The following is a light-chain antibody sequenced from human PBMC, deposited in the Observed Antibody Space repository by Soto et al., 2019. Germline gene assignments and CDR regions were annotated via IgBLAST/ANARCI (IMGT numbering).Light chain of an antibody. J-gene: IGKJ3*01. Sequence: DIQLTQSPSFLSASEGDRVTITCRASQDIHFFLAWYQHKPGKAPRLLIDSAATLQSGVPSRFSGSRSGTEFTLTISSLQPDDIATYYCQTRNNYPLTFGPGTQVDIQ. CDR3: QTRNNYPLT. CDR1: QDIHFF. V-gene: IGKV1-9*01. CDR2: SAA.